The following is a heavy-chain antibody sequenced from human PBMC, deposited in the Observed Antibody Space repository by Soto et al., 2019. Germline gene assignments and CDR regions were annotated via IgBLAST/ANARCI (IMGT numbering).Heavy chain of an antibody. V-gene: IGHV3-64*02. CDR3: ARAGITGTTALDY. J-gene: IGHJ4*02. CDR2: ISSNGGST. D-gene: IGHD1-7*01. CDR1: GFTFSSYA. Sequence: TGGSLRLSCAASGFTFSSYAMHWVRQAPGKGLEYVSAISSNGGSTYYADSVKGRFTISRDNSKNTLYLQMGSLRAEDMAVYYCARAGITGTTALDYWGQGTLVTVSS.